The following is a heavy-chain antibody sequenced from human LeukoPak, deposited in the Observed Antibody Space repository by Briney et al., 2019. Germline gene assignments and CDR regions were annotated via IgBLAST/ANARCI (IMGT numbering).Heavy chain of an antibody. J-gene: IGHJ3*02. CDR2: IGAYNGNT. V-gene: IGHV1-18*01. D-gene: IGHD3-22*01. CDR1: GYTFTSYG. Sequence: GASVKVSCKASGYTFTSYGISWVRQAPGQGLEWMGWIGAYNGNTNYAQKLQGRVTMTTDTSTSTAYMELRSLRSDDTAVYYCARDTYYYDSSLDDAFDIWGQGTMVTVSS. CDR3: ARDTYYYDSSLDDAFDI.